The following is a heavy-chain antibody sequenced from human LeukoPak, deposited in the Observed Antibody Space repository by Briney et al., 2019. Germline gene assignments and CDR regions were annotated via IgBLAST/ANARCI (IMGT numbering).Heavy chain of an antibody. CDR2: ISGSGGST. V-gene: IGHV3-23*01. Sequence: GGSLRLSCAASGFTFSSYAMSWVRHAPGKGLEWGSSISGSGGSTYYADSVKGRFTISRDNSKNTLYLQMNSLRAEDTAVYYCAKDYCSSSSCYTDWFDPWGQGTLVTVSS. J-gene: IGHJ5*02. D-gene: IGHD2-2*02. CDR3: AKDYCSSSSCYTDWFDP. CDR1: GFTFSSYA.